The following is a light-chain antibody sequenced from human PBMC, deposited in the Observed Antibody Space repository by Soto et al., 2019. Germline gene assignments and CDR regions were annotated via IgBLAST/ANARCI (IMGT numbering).Light chain of an antibody. Sequence: EIVLTQSPPTPSLSPGETASLSSRATQSVINFIAWYQQKPGQAPRLLIYDAFHRATGIPARFRGSGSGTDFTLTISSLEPEDFAVYYCQQRSNWPTFGGGTKVDIK. V-gene: IGKV3-11*01. CDR3: QQRSNWPT. CDR2: DAF. J-gene: IGKJ4*01. CDR1: QSVINF.